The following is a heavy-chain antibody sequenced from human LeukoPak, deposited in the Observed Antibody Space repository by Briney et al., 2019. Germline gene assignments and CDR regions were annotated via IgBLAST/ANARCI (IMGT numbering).Heavy chain of an antibody. J-gene: IGHJ4*02. Sequence: GGSLRLSCAASGFTFSNFVMHWVRQPPGKGLQWVTEISYDGNKKTYVDSVKGRFTISRDNSKNTLYLQMNSLRAEDTAEYYCAKDSNGWYQRGSNYFDYWGQGTLVTVSS. CDR2: ISYDGNKK. CDR1: GFTFSNFV. V-gene: IGHV3-30-3*01. D-gene: IGHD6-19*01. CDR3: AKDSNGWYQRGSNYFDY.